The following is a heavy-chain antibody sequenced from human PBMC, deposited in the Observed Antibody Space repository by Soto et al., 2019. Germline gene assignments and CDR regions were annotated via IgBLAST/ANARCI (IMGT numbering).Heavy chain of an antibody. D-gene: IGHD5-12*01. CDR3: ASYRRDGYNNFDY. Sequence: SVKVSCKASGGTFSSYAISWVRQAPGQGLEWMGGIIPIFGTANYAQKFQGRVAITADESTSTAYMELSSLRSEDTAVYYCASYRRDGYNNFDYWGQGTLVTVSS. V-gene: IGHV1-69*13. J-gene: IGHJ4*02. CDR1: GGTFSSYA. CDR2: IIPIFGTA.